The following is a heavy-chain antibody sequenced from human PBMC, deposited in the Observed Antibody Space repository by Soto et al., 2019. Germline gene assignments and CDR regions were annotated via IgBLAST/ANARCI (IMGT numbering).Heavy chain of an antibody. CDR2: ISAHNGNT. J-gene: IGHJ4*02. Sequence: VSVKVYCKASGYTFTSYGISWVPQTPGQGLEWMGWISAHNGNTNYAQKLQGRVTMTTDTSTSTAYMELRSLRAEDTAVYYCAKHPNRGIAAAGTILGFHYWGQGTLVTVSS. D-gene: IGHD6-13*01. CDR3: AKHPNRGIAAAGTILGFHY. CDR1: GYTFTSYG. V-gene: IGHV1-18*01.